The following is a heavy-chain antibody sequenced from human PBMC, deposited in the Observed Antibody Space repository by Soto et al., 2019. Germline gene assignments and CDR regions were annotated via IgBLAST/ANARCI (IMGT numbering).Heavy chain of an antibody. CDR1: GYTFTGHF. D-gene: IGHD4-4*01. V-gene: IGHV1-2*02. Sequence: QVQLVQSGAEVKKPGASVKVSCEASGYTFTGHFLHWVRQAPGQGLEWMGWLNPKLGTTNYAQKFQGRVTMTRDTSISTAYMELTRLKSDDTATYYCALIEMTTIGWGPGTLVTVSS. CDR2: LNPKLGTT. J-gene: IGHJ4*01. CDR3: ALIEMTTIG.